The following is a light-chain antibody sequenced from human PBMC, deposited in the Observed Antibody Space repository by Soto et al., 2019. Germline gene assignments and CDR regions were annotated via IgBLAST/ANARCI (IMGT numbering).Light chain of an antibody. V-gene: IGKV1-5*01. CDR1: QTISGW. CDR2: DAS. Sequence: IQSTPSPSTLSASVGATVTITGRASQTISGWLAWYQQRPGKAPNLLIFDASTLESGVPSRFSGSGSGTTFTLTISSLQSDDFATYYCLQYNGYYRTFGQGTKVDIK. CDR3: LQYNGYYRT. J-gene: IGKJ1*01.